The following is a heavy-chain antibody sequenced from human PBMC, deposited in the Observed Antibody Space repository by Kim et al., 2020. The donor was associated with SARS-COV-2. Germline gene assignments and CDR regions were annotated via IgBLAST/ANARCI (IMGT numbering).Heavy chain of an antibody. Sequence: RYSPSLKSRLTITKDTSKNQVVLTMTNMDPVDTATYYCAHKNDYSNYFDYWGQGTLVTVSS. J-gene: IGHJ4*02. V-gene: IGHV2-5*01. CDR3: AHKNDYSNYFDY. D-gene: IGHD4-4*01.